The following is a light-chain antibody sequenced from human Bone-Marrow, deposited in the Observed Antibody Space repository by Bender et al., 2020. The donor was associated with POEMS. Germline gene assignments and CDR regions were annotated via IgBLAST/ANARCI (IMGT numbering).Light chain of an antibody. CDR3: CLYAGSHTLI. V-gene: IGLV2-14*03. CDR2: DIS. CDR1: SSDVGAYNY. Sequence: QSALTQPASVSGSPGQSITISCTGTSSDVGAYNYVSWYQHLPGKAPKLIIYDISKRPSGVSNRFSGSKSGNTASLTISGLQAEDEADYYCCLYAGSHTLIFGGGTKLTVL. J-gene: IGLJ2*01.